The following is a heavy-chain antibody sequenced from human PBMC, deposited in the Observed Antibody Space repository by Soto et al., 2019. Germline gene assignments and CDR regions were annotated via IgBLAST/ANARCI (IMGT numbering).Heavy chain of an antibody. Sequence: EVQLVESGGGLVKPGGSLRLSCAASGFTFSNTWMSWVRQAPGKGLEWVGRIKSKTDGGTTDYAAPVKGRFAISRDDSKNTLYLQMNSLKTEDTGVYYCTSLPNIYYCSSITCYELGYWGQGTLVTVSS. J-gene: IGHJ4*02. V-gene: IGHV3-15*01. CDR3: TSLPNIYYCSSITCYELGY. D-gene: IGHD2-2*01. CDR2: IKSKTDGGTT. CDR1: GFTFSNTW.